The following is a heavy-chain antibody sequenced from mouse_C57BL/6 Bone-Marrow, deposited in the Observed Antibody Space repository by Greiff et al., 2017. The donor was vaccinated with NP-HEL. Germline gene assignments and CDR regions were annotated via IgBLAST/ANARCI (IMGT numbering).Heavy chain of an antibody. CDR3: ARWLDYDSIGGIYYYAMDY. D-gene: IGHD2-4*01. CDR2: IDPNSGGT. J-gene: IGHJ4*01. Sequence: QVQLQQPGAELVKPGASVKLSCKASGYTFTSYWMHWVKQRPGRGLEWIGRIDPNSGGTKYNEKFKSKATLTVDKPSSTAYMQLSSLTSEDSAVYYCARWLDYDSIGGIYYYAMDYWGQGTSVTVSS. V-gene: IGHV1-72*01. CDR1: GYTFTSYW.